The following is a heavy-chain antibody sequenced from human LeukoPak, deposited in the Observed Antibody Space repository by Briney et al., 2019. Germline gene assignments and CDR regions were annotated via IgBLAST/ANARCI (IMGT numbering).Heavy chain of an antibody. V-gene: IGHV3-7*01. J-gene: IGHJ4*02. Sequence: GGSLRLSCAASGFSFSYYQMNWVRQAPGKGLEWVANIKQDGSEKFYVDSVKGRFTISRDNAKNSLYLQMNSLRAEDTAVYYCATWGGFGPFDYWGQGTLVTVSS. CDR3: ATWGGFGPFDY. D-gene: IGHD3-16*01. CDR2: IKQDGSEK. CDR1: GFSFSYYQ.